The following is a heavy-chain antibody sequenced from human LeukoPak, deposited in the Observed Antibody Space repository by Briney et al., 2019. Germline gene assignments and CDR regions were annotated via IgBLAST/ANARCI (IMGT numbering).Heavy chain of an antibody. J-gene: IGHJ5*02. V-gene: IGHV4-4*09. Sequence: SETLSPTCTVSGGSISSYCWSWVRQPPGKGLEWIGYIYTSGSTDYNPSLKSRVTMSVDTSKNQLSMELRFLTAADTAVYYCATSYDAKTAPYDLWGQGTLVTVSS. CDR1: GGSISSYC. D-gene: IGHD3-3*01. CDR3: ATSYDAKTAPYDL. CDR2: IYTSGST.